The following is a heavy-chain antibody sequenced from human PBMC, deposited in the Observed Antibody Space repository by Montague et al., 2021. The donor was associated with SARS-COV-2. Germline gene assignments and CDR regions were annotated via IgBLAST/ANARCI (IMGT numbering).Heavy chain of an antibody. CDR1: GGSISSPDCY. CDR3: ARQLPSYCATNKCYPYCFDV. J-gene: IGHJ4*02. Sequence: SETLSLTCTVYGGSISSPDCYWGWIRQSTGKGLVWIGSISYTGRTYYTPSLRSRDSFSMDTSKNHFSLSLSSVTVADTAVYFCARQLPSYCATNKCYPYCFDVWGQGALVTVSS. CDR2: ISYTGRT. D-gene: IGHD2-8*01. V-gene: IGHV4-39*01.